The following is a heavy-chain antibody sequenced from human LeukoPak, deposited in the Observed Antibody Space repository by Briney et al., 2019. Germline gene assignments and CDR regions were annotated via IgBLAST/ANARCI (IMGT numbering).Heavy chain of an antibody. Sequence: GASVKVSCKASGYSFTSYAFSWVRQAPGQGLEWMGWISAYNGNTNYAQKLQGRVTMTTDTSTSTAYMELSSLRSEDTAVYYCARSLRSYFDYWGQGTLVTVSS. V-gene: IGHV1-18*01. CDR1: GYSFTSYA. D-gene: IGHD5/OR15-5a*01. CDR3: ARSLRSYFDY. CDR2: ISAYNGNT. J-gene: IGHJ4*02.